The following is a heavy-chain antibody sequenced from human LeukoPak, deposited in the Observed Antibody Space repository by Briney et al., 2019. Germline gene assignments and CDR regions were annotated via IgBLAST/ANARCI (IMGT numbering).Heavy chain of an antibody. D-gene: IGHD6-13*01. V-gene: IGHV3-30*02. CDR1: GFTFSSYG. CDR3: AKDGRYSSSWVSCFDP. J-gene: IGHJ5*02. Sequence: GGSLRLSCAASGFTFSSYGMNWVCQAPGKGLEWVAFIRYDGSNKYYADSVKGRFTISRDNSKNTLYLQMNSLRAEDTAVYYCAKDGRYSSSWVSCFDPWGQGTLVTVSS. CDR2: IRYDGSNK.